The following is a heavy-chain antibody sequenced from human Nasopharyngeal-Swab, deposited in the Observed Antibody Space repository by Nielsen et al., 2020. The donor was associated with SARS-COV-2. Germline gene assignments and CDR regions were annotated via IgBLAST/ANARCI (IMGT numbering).Heavy chain of an antibody. CDR3: AKDGGIAVAGWFDP. Sequence: GGSLRLSCAASGFTFTSYAMSWVRQAPGRGLEWGSAISGSGGSTYYADSVKGRFTISRDNSKNTLDLQMNSLRAEDTAVYYCAKDGGIAVAGWFDPWGQGTLVTVSS. V-gene: IGHV3-23*01. CDR1: GFTFTSYA. D-gene: IGHD6-19*01. CDR2: ISGSGGST. J-gene: IGHJ5*02.